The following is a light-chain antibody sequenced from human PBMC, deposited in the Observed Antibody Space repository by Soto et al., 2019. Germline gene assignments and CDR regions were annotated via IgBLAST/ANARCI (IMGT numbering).Light chain of an antibody. Sequence: EIVMTQSPASLSVSPGERATLSCRASQSVISNLAWYQQTPGQAPRLLMYAASSRATGVPARFSGSGSGTEFTLTISSLQSEDFAVYYCQHYYNWPLTFGLGTKVDIK. CDR3: QHYYNWPLT. CDR2: AAS. V-gene: IGKV3-15*01. J-gene: IGKJ1*01. CDR1: QSVISN.